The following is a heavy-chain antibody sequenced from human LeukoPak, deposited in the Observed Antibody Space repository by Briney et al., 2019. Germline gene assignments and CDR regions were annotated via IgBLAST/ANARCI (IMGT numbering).Heavy chain of an antibody. V-gene: IGHV4-30-4*01. CDR2: IYYSGST. CDR1: GGSISSGDYY. CDR3: ASARGYSYGLEDY. Sequence: SETLSLTCTVSGGSISSGDYYWSWIRQPPGKVLEWIGYIYYSGSTYYNPSLKSRVTISVDTSKNQFSLKLSSVTAADTAVYYCASARGYSYGLEDYWGQGTLVTVSS. D-gene: IGHD5-18*01. J-gene: IGHJ4*02.